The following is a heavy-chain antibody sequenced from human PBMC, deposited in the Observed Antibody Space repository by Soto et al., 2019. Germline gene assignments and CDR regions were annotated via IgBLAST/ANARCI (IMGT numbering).Heavy chain of an antibody. Sequence: QVQLVQSGAEVKKPGASVKVSCKASGYTFTSYGISWVRQAPGQGLEWMGWISAYNGNTNDAQKLQGRVTMTTDTSTSTAYMELRSLRSDDTAVYYCARDFGDPTPAATGNWFDPWGQGTLVTVSS. V-gene: IGHV1-18*01. D-gene: IGHD4-17*01. CDR3: ARDFGDPTPAATGNWFDP. CDR1: GYTFTSYG. CDR2: ISAYNGNT. J-gene: IGHJ5*02.